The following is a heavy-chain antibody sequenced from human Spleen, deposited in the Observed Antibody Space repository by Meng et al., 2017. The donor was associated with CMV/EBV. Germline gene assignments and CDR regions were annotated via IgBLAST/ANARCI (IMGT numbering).Heavy chain of an antibody. D-gene: IGHD1-26*01. CDR3: ARDGDPYYGGWFDP. Sequence: ASVKVSCKASGYSFGDYKIHWLRQAPGQGLEWMGWIDPNGGDTNYAENLQGRVTMTTDSSISTAYMELSRLRSDDTAVYYCARDGDPYYGGWFDPWGQGTLVTVSS. V-gene: IGHV1-2*02. CDR1: GYSFGDYK. CDR2: IDPNGGDT. J-gene: IGHJ5*02.